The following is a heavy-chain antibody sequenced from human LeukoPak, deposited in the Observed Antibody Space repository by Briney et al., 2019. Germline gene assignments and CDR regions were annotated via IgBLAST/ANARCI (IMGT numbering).Heavy chain of an antibody. CDR3: ARTSSSGLVGGYYFDY. Sequence: SETLSLTCTVSGGSISSFYWNWIRQSPGKGLEWIGYTYYSGSTNYNPSFKSRVTISLDTSKNQFSLKLSSVTAADTAVYYCARTSSSGLVGGYYFDYWGQGTLVTVSS. D-gene: IGHD6-19*01. CDR2: TYYSGST. V-gene: IGHV4-59*08. CDR1: GGSISSFY. J-gene: IGHJ4*02.